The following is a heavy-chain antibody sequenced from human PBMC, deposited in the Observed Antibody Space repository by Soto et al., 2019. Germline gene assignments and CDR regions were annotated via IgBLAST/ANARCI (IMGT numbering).Heavy chain of an antibody. CDR3: SRVHPRAQSPDY. Sequence: GGSLRLSCAVSADSEFTFSDEYMDWVRQAPGKGLEWVGRSINRVNTFSTAYAASVEGRFTISRDDSRNMLFLQMNSLKTEDTAVYYCSRVHPRAQSPDYWGRGTLVTVSS. CDR1: ADSEFTFSDEY. V-gene: IGHV3-72*01. D-gene: IGHD1-26*01. J-gene: IGHJ4*02. CDR2: SINRVNTFST.